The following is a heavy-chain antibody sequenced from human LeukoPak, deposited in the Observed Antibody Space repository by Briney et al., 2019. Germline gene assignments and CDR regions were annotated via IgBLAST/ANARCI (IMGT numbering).Heavy chain of an antibody. CDR1: GGSISSGDYY. J-gene: IGHJ4*02. Sequence: PSETLSLTCTVSGGSISSGDYYWSWIRQPPGKGLEWIGYIYYSGSTYYNPSHKSRVTISVETTKNQFSLKLSYGTAADTAVYYCARVARGGGGNFDYWGQGTLVTVSS. V-gene: IGHV4-30-4*08. CDR2: IYYSGST. CDR3: ARVARGGGGNFDY. D-gene: IGHD2-15*01.